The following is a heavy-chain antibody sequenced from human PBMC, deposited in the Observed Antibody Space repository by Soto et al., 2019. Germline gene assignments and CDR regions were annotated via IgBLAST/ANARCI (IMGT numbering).Heavy chain of an antibody. J-gene: IGHJ5*02. V-gene: IGHV4-61*01. D-gene: IGHD2-21*01. CDR3: ARLGAYYQSLDP. CDR1: GGSISSGNDY. CDR2: IHYGGNT. Sequence: SETLSLTCTVSGGSISSGNDYWSWIRQPPGKGLEWIGYIHYGGNTNYNPSLKSRVTISLDTSKSQFSLRLTSVTAADSAVYYCARLGAYYQSLDPWGPGTLVTVSS.